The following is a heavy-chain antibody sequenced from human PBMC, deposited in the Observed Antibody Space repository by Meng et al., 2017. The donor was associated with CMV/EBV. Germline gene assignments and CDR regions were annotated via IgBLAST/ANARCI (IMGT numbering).Heavy chain of an antibody. CDR1: GGSISSSSYY. V-gene: IGHV4-39*02. CDR2: IYYSGST. Sequence: GSLRLSCTVSGGSISSSSYYWGWIRQPPGKGLEWIGSIYYSGSTYYNPSLKSRVTISVDTSKNQFSLKLSSVTAADTAVYYCARDTDSRRWSGYYGWFDPWGQGTLVTVSS. D-gene: IGHD3-3*01. J-gene: IGHJ5*02. CDR3: ARDTDSRRWSGYYGWFDP.